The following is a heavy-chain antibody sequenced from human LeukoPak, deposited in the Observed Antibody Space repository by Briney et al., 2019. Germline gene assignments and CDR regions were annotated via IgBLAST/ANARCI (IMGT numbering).Heavy chain of an antibody. V-gene: IGHV3-23*01. CDR2: ITGSGDIT. CDR1: GFIFSRYA. CDR3: ANETPTGSLWSGTDY. D-gene: IGHD3-3*01. Sequence: GGSLRLSCAASGFIFSRYAMTWIRRAPGKGLEWVSAITGSGDITYYTDSVNGRFTISRDNSRNTLSLQMNSLRAEDTAVYYCANETPTGSLWSGTDYWGQGTLVTVSS. J-gene: IGHJ4*02.